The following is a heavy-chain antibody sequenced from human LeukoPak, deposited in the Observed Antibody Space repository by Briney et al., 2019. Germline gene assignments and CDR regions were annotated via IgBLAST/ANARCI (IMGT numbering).Heavy chain of an antibody. CDR1: GFIFSRYG. D-gene: IGHD6-19*01. J-gene: IGHJ4*02. CDR3: ARDPSLALAGTPFDY. CDR2: IIYSVHSL. Sequence: GGSLRLSCAASGFIFSRYGMHWVRQAPGKGVEWGSYIIYSVHSLYYADSVNAPFTISRDNAKNLLSLQMNSLRADDTAVYYCARDPSLALAGTPFDYCGQGTRVTVSS. V-gene: IGHV3-48*03.